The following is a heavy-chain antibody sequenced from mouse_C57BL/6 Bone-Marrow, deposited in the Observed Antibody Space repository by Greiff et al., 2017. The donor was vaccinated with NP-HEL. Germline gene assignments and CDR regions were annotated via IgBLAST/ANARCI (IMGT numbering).Heavy chain of an antibody. Sequence: VQLQQSGAELVRPGASVKLSFTASGFNIKDDYMHWVKQRPEQGLEWIGWIDPENGDTEYASKFQGKATITADTSSNTAYLQLSSLTSEDTAVYYCTTEGKDAMDYWGQGTSVTVSS. CDR2: IDPENGDT. CDR1: GFNIKDDY. CDR3: TTEGKDAMDY. D-gene: IGHD2-1*01. V-gene: IGHV14-4*01. J-gene: IGHJ4*01.